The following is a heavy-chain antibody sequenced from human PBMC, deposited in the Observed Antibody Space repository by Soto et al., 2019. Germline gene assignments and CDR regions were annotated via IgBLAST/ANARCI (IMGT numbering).Heavy chain of an antibody. Sequence: EVQLVESGGGSVQPGESLRLSCLASGFSFSTYWMSWVRQAPGKGLEWVARIKQDGGEKYYVDSVKGRFTVSGDNAKSSLYLQLHTLSADDAGIYYCAKDIKWNLPAGYLDNWGQGTLVTVSS. CDR1: GFSFSTYW. CDR3: AKDIKWNLPAGYLDN. CDR2: IKQDGGEK. D-gene: IGHD5-12*01. V-gene: IGHV3-7*03. J-gene: IGHJ4*02.